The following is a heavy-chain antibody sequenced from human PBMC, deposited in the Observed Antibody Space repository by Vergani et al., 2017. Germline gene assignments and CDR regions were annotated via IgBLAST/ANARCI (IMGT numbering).Heavy chain of an antibody. CDR2: ISSSGSTI. V-gene: IGHV3-48*03. CDR3: ARGSNYYYYMDV. Sequence: EVQLLESGGRLVQPGGSLRLSCAATRFTFNSFAMTRVRQAPGKGVEWVSYISSSGSTIYYADSVKGRFTISRDNAKNSLYLQMNSLRAEDTAVYYCARGSNYYYYMDVWGKGTTVTVSS. J-gene: IGHJ6*03. CDR1: RFTFNSFA.